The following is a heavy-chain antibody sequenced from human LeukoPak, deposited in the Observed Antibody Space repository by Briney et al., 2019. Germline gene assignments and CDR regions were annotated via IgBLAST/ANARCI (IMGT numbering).Heavy chain of an antibody. D-gene: IGHD2-2*02. J-gene: IGHJ3*02. Sequence: QVQLQESGPGLLKPSQTLSVTCTVSGGSISSGGYSWPWIRQPPGQRREWLGYIFYTGSTYYNPSLKSRVTISVDTSKNQFSLKLSSVTAADTALYFCARGTYTMTTDAFHIWGQGTMVTVSS. CDR1: GGSISSGGYS. CDR2: IFYTGST. V-gene: IGHV4-30-4*07. CDR3: ARGTYTMTTDAFHI.